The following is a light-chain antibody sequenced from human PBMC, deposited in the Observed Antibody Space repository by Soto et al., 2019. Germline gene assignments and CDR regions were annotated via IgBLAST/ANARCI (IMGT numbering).Light chain of an antibody. CDR3: QHYGRSPPMT. CDR1: QSVSSNY. CDR2: GAS. Sequence: EIVLTQSPGTPTLSPGERATLSCRASQSVSSNYLAWYQQKPGQAPSLLIYGASSRATGIPDRFSGSGSGADFTLTISRLEPVDFAVYFCQHYGRSPPMTFGQGTKVEVK. V-gene: IGKV3-20*01. J-gene: IGKJ1*01.